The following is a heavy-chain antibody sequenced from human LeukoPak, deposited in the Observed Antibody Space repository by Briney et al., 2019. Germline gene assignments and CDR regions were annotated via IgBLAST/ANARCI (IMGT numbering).Heavy chain of an antibody. CDR1: GGSFSGCY. J-gene: IGHJ4*02. CDR3: ARAPHRDYGSGSYYNDFDY. CDR2: INHSGST. D-gene: IGHD3-10*01. Sequence: PSETLSLTCAVYGGSFSGCYWSWIRQPPGKGLEWIGEINHSGSTNYNPSLKSRVTISVDTSKNQFSLKLSSVTAADTAVYYCARAPHRDYGSGSYYNDFDYWGQGTLVTVSS. V-gene: IGHV4-34*01.